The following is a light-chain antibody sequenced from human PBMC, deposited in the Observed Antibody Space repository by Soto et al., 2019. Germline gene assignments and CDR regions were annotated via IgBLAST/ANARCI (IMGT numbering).Light chain of an antibody. CDR1: QNISSW. J-gene: IGKJ4*01. V-gene: IGKV1-5*01. CDR3: QQYGYLVT. Sequence: DIQMTQSPSTLPASVGDRVTITFRASQNISSWLAWYQQKPGNAPKLLIYDASSLESGVPSRFSGSGSGTDFTLTISRLEPEDFAMYYCQQYGYLVTFGGGTKVDIK. CDR2: DAS.